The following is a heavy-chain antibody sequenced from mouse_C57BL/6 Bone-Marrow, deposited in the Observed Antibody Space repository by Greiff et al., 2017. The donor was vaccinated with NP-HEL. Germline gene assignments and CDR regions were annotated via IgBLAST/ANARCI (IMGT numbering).Heavy chain of an antibody. CDR1: GFTFSDYS. V-gene: IGHV5-16*01. D-gene: IGHD2-4*01. CDR2: INYDGSST. J-gene: IGHJ4*01. CDR3: AREGGLRRRTYAMDY. Sequence: EVKLMESEGGLVQPGSSMKLSCTASGFTFSDYSMAWVRQVPEKGLEWVANINYDGSSTYYLDSLKSRFIISRDHAKNILYLQMSSLKSEDTATYYCAREGGLRRRTYAMDYWGQGTSVTVSS.